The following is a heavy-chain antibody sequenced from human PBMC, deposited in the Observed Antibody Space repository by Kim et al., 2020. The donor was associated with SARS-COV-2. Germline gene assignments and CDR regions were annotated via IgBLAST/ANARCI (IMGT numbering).Heavy chain of an antibody. D-gene: IGHD6-13*01. V-gene: IGHV1-69*13. CDR1: GGTFSSYA. CDR3: ARGSSSWLYDAFDI. J-gene: IGHJ3*02. Sequence: SVKVSCKASGGTFSSYAISWVRQAPGQGLEWMGGIIPIFGTANYAQKFQGRVTITADESTSTAYMELSSLRSEDTAVYYCARGSSSWLYDAFDIWGQGTMVTVSS. CDR2: IIPIFGTA.